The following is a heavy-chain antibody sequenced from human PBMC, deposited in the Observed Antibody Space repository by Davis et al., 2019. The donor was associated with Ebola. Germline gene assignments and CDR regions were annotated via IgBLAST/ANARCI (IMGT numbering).Heavy chain of an antibody. J-gene: IGHJ4*02. CDR3: AHGGYCGGDCYSDY. CDR1: GGSISSSSYY. V-gene: IGHV4-39*01. D-gene: IGHD2-21*02. CDR2: IYYSGST. Sequence: MPSETLSLTCTVPGGSISSSSYYWGWIRQPPGRGREWIGSIYYSGSTYYNPSLKSRLTISVDTSKNQFSRKLSSVTAADTAVYYCAHGGYCGGDCYSDYWGQGTLVTVSS.